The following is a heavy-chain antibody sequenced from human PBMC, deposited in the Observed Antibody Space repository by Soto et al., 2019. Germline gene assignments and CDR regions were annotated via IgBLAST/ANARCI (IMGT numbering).Heavy chain of an antibody. V-gene: IGHV1-8*01. D-gene: IGHD5-18*01. CDR2: MNPNSGNT. Sequence: GASVKVSCKASGYTFTSYDINWVRQATGQGLEWMGWMNPNSGNTGYAQKFQGRVTMTRNTSISTAYMELSSLRSEDTAVYYCARARGHSYVKGGYYYGMDVWGQGTTITVYS. CDR3: ARARGHSYVKGGYYYGMDV. J-gene: IGHJ6*02. CDR1: GYTFTSYD.